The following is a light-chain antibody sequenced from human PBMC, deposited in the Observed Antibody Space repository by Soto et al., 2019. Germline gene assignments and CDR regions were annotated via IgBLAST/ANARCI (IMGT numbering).Light chain of an antibody. CDR1: QSVSSN. V-gene: IGKV3-15*01. Sequence: IVLSHSPATLSVSPGERATLSCWSSQSVSSNLAWYQQKPGQAPRLLIYGASTRATGIPARFSGSGSGTEFTLTISSLQSEDFAVYYCQQYNNWLALTFGGGTKVDI. CDR3: QQYNNWLALT. CDR2: GAS. J-gene: IGKJ4*01.